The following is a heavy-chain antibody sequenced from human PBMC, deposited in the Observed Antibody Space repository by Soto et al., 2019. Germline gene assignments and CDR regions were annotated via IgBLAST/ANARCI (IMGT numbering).Heavy chain of an antibody. CDR1: GFTFSSYA. Sequence: PGGSLRLSCAASGFTFSSYAMHWVRQAPGKGLEWVAVISYDGSNKYYADSVKGRFTISRDNSKNTLYLQMNSLRAEDTAVYYCARTSVTLVRYYFDDGGQGTLVTVAS. V-gene: IGHV3-30-3*01. J-gene: IGHJ4*02. CDR3: ARTSVTLVRYYFDD. D-gene: IGHD2-8*02. CDR2: ISYDGSNK.